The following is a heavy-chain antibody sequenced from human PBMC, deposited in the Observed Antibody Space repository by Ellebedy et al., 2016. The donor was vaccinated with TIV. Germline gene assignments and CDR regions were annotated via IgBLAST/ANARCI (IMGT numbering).Heavy chain of an antibody. J-gene: IGHJ4*02. Sequence: GESLKISXAASGFTFSSHWMTWVRQAPGKGLEWVANIKQDGTEEYYVVSVKGRFTISRDNAKNSLYLQMNSLRAEDTAVYYCARTYQTAMVRGVISPCDYWGQGTLVTVSS. CDR3: ARTYQTAMVRGVISPCDY. CDR2: IKQDGTEE. CDR1: GFTFSSHW. V-gene: IGHV3-7*01. D-gene: IGHD3-10*01.